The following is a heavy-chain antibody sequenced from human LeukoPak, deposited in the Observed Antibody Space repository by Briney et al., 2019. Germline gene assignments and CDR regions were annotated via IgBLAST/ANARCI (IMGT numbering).Heavy chain of an antibody. CDR2: ISAYNGNT. V-gene: IGHV1-18*04. CDR1: GYTFTSNG. J-gene: IGHJ4*02. CDR3: ARDNGGHVPYYFDY. Sequence: ASVKVSCKASGYTFTSNGISWVRQAPGQGLEWMGWISAYNGNTNYAQKLQGRVTMTTDTSTSTAYMELRSLRSDDTAVYYCARDNGGHVPYYFDYWGQGTLVTVSS. D-gene: IGHD2-8*01.